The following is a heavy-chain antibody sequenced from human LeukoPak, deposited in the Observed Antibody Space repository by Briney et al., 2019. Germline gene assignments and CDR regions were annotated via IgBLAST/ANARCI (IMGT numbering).Heavy chain of an antibody. J-gene: IGHJ4*02. Sequence: ASVKLSCKASGYTFTGYYMHWVRQAPGQGLEWMGWISAYNGNTNYAQKLQGRVTMTTHTSTSTAYMELRGLRSDDTAVYYCARDSGYYYDRSGYYSPFDYWGQGTLVTVSS. D-gene: IGHD3-22*01. CDR1: GYTFTGYY. CDR2: ISAYNGNT. CDR3: ARDSGYYYDRSGYYSPFDY. V-gene: IGHV1-18*04.